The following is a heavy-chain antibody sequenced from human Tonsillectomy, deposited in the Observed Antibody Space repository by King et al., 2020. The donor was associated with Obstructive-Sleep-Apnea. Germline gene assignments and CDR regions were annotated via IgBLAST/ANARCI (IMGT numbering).Heavy chain of an antibody. CDR3: ARDPGSQDYGDYADYFDY. CDR2: ISNSGSTT. J-gene: IGHJ4*02. D-gene: IGHD4-17*01. V-gene: IGHV3-11*01. CDR1: GFTFSDYY. Sequence: VQLVESGGGLVKPGGSLRLSCAASGFTFSDYYMSWIRQAPGKGLEWVSYISNSGSTTHYTDSVKGRFTISRDNAKNSLYLQMNSLRAEGTAVYYCARDPGSQDYGDYADYFDYWGQGTLVTVSS.